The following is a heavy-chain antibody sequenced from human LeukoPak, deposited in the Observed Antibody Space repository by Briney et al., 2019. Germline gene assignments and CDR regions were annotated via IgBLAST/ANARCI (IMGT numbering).Heavy chain of an antibody. CDR3: ARDSSSTYYYYYYMDV. V-gene: IGHV3-21*01. D-gene: IGHD6-13*01. J-gene: IGHJ6*03. CDR1: GFTFSSYS. CDR2: ISSSSSYI. Sequence: PGGSLRLSCAASGFTFSSYSMNWVRQAPGKGLEWVSSISSSSSYIYYADSVKGRFTISRDNAKNSLYLQMNSLRAEDTAVYYCARDSSSTYYYYYYMDVWGKGITVTVSS.